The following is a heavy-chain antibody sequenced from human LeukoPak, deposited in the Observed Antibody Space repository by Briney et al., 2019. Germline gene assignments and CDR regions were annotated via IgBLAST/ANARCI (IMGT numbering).Heavy chain of an antibody. V-gene: IGHV1-18*01. CDR3: ARETYYYGSGSYDFDY. Sequence: ASVKVSCKASGYTFTSYGISWVRQAPGQGLEWMGWISAYNGNTNYAQKLQGRVTMTTDTSTSTAYVELRSLRSDDTAVYYCARETYYYGSGSYDFDYWGQGTLVTVSS. CDR1: GYTFTSYG. D-gene: IGHD3-10*01. CDR2: ISAYNGNT. J-gene: IGHJ4*02.